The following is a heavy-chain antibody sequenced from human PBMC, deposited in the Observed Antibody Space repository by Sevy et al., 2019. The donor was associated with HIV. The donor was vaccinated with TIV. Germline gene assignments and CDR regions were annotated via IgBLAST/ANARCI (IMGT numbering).Heavy chain of an antibody. Sequence: GGSLRLSCAASGFSFSSYPMNWVRQAPGKGLEWVSSISGSSNYIYYADSLRGRFTISRDNAKNSLYLQMNSLRAEDTAFYYCARPYGSGSWEAFDIWGQGTMVTVSS. CDR3: ARPYGSGSWEAFDI. CDR1: GFSFSSYP. J-gene: IGHJ3*02. CDR2: ISGSSNYI. D-gene: IGHD3-10*01. V-gene: IGHV3-21*01.